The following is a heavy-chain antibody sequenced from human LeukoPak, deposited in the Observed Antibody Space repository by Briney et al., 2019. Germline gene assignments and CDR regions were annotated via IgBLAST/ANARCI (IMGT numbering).Heavy chain of an antibody. CDR1: GGSFSGYY. D-gene: IGHD3-10*01. Sequence: SETLSLTCAVYGGSFSGYYWSWIRQPPGKGLEWIGEINHSGSTNYNPSLKSRVTISVDTSKNQFSLKLSSVTAADTAVYYCARHAKGRITMVRGLDYWGQGTLVTVSS. J-gene: IGHJ4*02. CDR2: INHSGST. V-gene: IGHV4-34*01. CDR3: ARHAKGRITMVRGLDY.